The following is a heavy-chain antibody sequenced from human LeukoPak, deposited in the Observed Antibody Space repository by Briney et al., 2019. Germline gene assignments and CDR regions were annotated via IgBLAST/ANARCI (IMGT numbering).Heavy chain of an antibody. J-gene: IGHJ3*02. V-gene: IGHV1-69*05. D-gene: IGHD3-10*01. Sequence: ASVKVSCKASGGTFSSYAISWVRQAPGQGLEWMGGIIPIFGTANYAQKFQGRVTITTDESTSTAYMELSSLRSEDTAVYYCARPTHYYGSGSYYSIWGQGTMVTVS. CDR2: IIPIFGTA. CDR3: ARPTHYYGSGSYYSI. CDR1: GGTFSSYA.